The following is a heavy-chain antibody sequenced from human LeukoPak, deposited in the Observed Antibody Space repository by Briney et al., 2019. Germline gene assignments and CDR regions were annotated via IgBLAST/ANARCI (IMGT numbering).Heavy chain of an antibody. CDR2: IYYSGST. D-gene: IGHD3-22*01. V-gene: IGHV4-39*07. J-gene: IGHJ4*02. CDR1: GGSISSSSYY. CDR3: ARLDYYDSSGHIDY. Sequence: SETLSLTCTVSGGSISSSSYYWGWIRQPPGKGLEWIGSIYYSGSTYYNPSLKSRVTISVDTSKNQFSLKLSSVTAADTAVYYCARLDYYDSSGHIDYWGQGTLVTVSS.